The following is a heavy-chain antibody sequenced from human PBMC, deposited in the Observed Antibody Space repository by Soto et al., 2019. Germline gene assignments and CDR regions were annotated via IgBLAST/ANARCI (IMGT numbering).Heavy chain of an antibody. V-gene: IGHV3-30-3*01. Sequence: QVQLVESGGGVVQPGRSLRLSCAASGFTFSSYAMHWVRRAPGKGLEWMAVMSYDGSNKYYADSVKGRFTISRDNCKNSLYLQMNSLRPEETALYYCARDGGAYWGQGPLVIVSS. CDR2: MSYDGSNK. CDR1: GFTFSSYA. D-gene: IGHD3-16*01. CDR3: ARDGGAY. J-gene: IGHJ4*02.